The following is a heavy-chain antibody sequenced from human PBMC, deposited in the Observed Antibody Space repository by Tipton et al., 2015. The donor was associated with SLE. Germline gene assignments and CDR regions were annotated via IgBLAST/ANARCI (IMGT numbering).Heavy chain of an antibody. CDR2: IYYSGST. J-gene: IGHJ4*02. V-gene: IGHV4-59*12. CDR3: VRGPRAGRYFDY. CDR1: GGSISSYY. Sequence: LRLSCTVSGGSISSYYWSWIRQPPGKGLEWIGYIYYSGSTYYNPSLKSRVTISVDTSKNQFSLKLSSVTAADTAVYYCVRGPRAGRYFDYWGQGTLVTVSS.